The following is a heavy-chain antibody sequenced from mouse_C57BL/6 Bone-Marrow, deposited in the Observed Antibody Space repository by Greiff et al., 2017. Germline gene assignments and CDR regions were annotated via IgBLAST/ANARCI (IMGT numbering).Heavy chain of an antibody. CDR1: GYTFTSYG. D-gene: IGHD2-1*01. J-gene: IGHJ4*01. Sequence: VKLVESGAELARPGASVKLSCKASGYTFTSYGISWVKQRTGQGLEWIGEIYPRSGNTYYNEKFKGKATLTADKSSSTAYMELRSLTSEDSAVYFCEPIYYGKGYYAMDYWGQGTSVTVSS. V-gene: IGHV1-81*01. CDR3: EPIYYGKGYYAMDY. CDR2: IYPRSGNT.